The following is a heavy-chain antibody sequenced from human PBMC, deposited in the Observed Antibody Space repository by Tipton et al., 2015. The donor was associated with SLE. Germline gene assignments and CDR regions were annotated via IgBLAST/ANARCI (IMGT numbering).Heavy chain of an antibody. CDR2: INHSGST. CDR3: ARGGDDYGDYGIDY. Sequence: TLSLTCTVSGGSISSYYWSWIRQPPGKGLEWIGEINHSGSTNYNPSLKSRVTISVDTSKNQFSLKLSSVTAADTAVYYCARGGDDYGDYGIDYWGQGTLVTVSS. CDR1: GGSISSYY. V-gene: IGHV4-34*01. J-gene: IGHJ4*02. D-gene: IGHD4-17*01.